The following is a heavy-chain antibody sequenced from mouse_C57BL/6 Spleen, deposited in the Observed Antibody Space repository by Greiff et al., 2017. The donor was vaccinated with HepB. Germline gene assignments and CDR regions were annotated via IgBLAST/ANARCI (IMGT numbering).Heavy chain of an antibody. CDR2: IRLKSDNYAT. D-gene: IGHD4-1*01. CDR1: GFTFSNYW. V-gene: IGHV6-3*01. J-gene: IGHJ4*01. CDR3: TGNWEMMDY. Sequence: EVQWVESGGGLVQPGGSMKLSCVASGFTFSNYWMNWVRQSPEKGLEWVAQIRLKSDNYATNYAESVKGRFTISRDDSKISVYLQMNNLMSEDTGIYYCTGNWEMMDYWGQGTSVTV.